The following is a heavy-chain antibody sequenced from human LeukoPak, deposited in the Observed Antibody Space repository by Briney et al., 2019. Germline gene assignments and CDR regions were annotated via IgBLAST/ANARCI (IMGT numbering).Heavy chain of an antibody. CDR2: IYHSGST. D-gene: IGHD3-3*01. CDR3: ARDPGFASGHYDHGY. CDR1: GYSISSGYY. J-gene: IGHJ4*02. Sequence: SETLSLTCTVSGYSISSGYYWGWIRQPPGKGLEWIGSIYHSGSTYYNPSLKSRVTISVDTSKNQFSLKLSSVTAADTAVYYCARDPGFASGHYDHGYWGQGTLVTVSS. V-gene: IGHV4-38-2*02.